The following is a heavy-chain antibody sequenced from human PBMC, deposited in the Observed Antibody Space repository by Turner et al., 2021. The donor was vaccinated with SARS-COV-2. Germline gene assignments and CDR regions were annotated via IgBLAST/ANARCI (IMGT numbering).Heavy chain of an antibody. J-gene: IGHJ4*03. CDR1: CVTFSSYG. Sequence: QVLLVEAGGGVVPAGRFRIPCCAAACVTFSSYGIHWVRQAPGKGLEWVAVIWYDGSNKYYADSVKGRFTISRDNSKNTLYLQMNSLRAEDTAVYYCARGASDDYGGGFDYWGQGTLVTVSS. CDR3: ARGASDDYGGGFDY. V-gene: IGHV3-33*08. D-gene: IGHD4-17*01. CDR2: IWYDGSNK.